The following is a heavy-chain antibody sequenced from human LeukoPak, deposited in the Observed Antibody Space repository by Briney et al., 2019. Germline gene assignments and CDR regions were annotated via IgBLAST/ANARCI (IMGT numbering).Heavy chain of an antibody. Sequence: PSETLSLTCTVSGGSISSSSAYWGWIRQPPGKGLEWIGSIYYSKNTYYNPSLKSRVTISVDTSKNHFSLKLDSVTAADTAVYYCARDNRLVTRNYFDYWGQGTLVTVSS. CDR3: ARDNRLVTRNYFDY. V-gene: IGHV4-39*07. D-gene: IGHD3-9*01. CDR1: GGSISSSSAY. J-gene: IGHJ4*02. CDR2: IYYSKNT.